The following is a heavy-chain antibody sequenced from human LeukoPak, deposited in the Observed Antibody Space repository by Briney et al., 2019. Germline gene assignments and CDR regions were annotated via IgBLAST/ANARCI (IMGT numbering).Heavy chain of an antibody. J-gene: IGHJ5*02. V-gene: IGHV4-59*12. Sequence: SETLSLTCTVSGGYIGSYYWSWIRQPPGKGLEWIGYIYYSGSTNYNPSLKSRVTISVDTSKNQFSLKLSSVTAADTAVYYCAREEYYDSSAHTWGQGTLVTVSS. CDR2: IYYSGST. D-gene: IGHD3-22*01. CDR3: AREEYYDSSAHT. CDR1: GGYIGSYY.